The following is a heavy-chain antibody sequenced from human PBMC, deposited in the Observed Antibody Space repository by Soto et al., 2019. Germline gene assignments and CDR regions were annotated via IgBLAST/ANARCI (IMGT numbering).Heavy chain of an antibody. J-gene: IGHJ5*02. CDR3: ARSVFP. V-gene: IGHV4-31*03. CDR1: GGSISSGGYY. Sequence: QVQLQESGPGLVKPSQTLSLTCTVSGGSISSGGYYWNWIRQHQGKGLEWIGYIYYIGSTYYNPSLKTRVTTSLDTSQNQFSLKLSSVTAADTAVYYCARSVFPWGQGTLVTVSS. CDR2: IYYIGST.